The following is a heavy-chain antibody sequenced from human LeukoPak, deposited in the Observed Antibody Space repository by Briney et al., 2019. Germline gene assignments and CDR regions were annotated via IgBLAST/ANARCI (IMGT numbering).Heavy chain of an antibody. CDR3: ARVYCSGGSCSTGDYFDY. Sequence: PGGSLRLSCAASGFTFSSYSMNWVRQAPGKGLEWVSYISSSSSTIYYADSVKGRFTISRDNAKNSLYLQMNSVRAEDTAVYYCARVYCSGGSCSTGDYFDYWGQGTLVTVSS. CDR2: ISSSSSTI. D-gene: IGHD2-15*01. J-gene: IGHJ4*02. CDR1: GFTFSSYS. V-gene: IGHV3-48*01.